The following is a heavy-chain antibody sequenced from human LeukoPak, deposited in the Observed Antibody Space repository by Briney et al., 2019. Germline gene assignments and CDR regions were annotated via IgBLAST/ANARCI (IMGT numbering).Heavy chain of an antibody. CDR1: GGSISPYY. J-gene: IGHJ4*02. CDR3: ARRYCSGGSCYPDY. Sequence: SETLSLTCTVSGGSISPYYWSWLRQPPGKGLEWIGYIYYSVSTNYNPSLKSRVTISVDTSKNQFSLKLTSVTAADTAVYYCARRYCSGGSCYPDYWGQGTLVTVSS. CDR2: IYYSVST. D-gene: IGHD2-15*01. V-gene: IGHV4-59*01.